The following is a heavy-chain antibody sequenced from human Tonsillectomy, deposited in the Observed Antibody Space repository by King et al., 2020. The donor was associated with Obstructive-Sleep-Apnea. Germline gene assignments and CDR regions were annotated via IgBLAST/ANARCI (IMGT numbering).Heavy chain of an antibody. D-gene: IGHD3-10*01. CDR3: ARDTYSGSGSYGD. Sequence: VQLVESGGGLVQSGGSLTLSCAASGFTVRSNIMNWVRQAPGKGLEWVSIMYSGGGTNYADSGKGRFSISRDNSKNTLYLQMNSLRAEDTAVYYCARDTYSGSGSYGDWGQGTLVTVSS. CDR1: GFTVRSNI. J-gene: IGHJ4*02. V-gene: IGHV3-66*01. CDR2: MYSGGGT.